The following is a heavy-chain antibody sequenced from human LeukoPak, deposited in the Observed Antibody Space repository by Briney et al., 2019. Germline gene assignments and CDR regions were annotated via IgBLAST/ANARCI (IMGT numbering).Heavy chain of an antibody. V-gene: IGHV3-15*01. J-gene: IGHJ4*02. Sequence: GSLRLSCAASGFPFSNAWMSWVRQAPGKGLEWVGRIKSKTDGGTTDYAAPVKGRFTISRDDSKNTLYLQMNSLKTEDTAVYYCTTDRYYDSSGYYYPFDYWGQGTLVTVSS. CDR2: IKSKTDGGTT. D-gene: IGHD3-22*01. CDR1: GFPFSNAW. CDR3: TTDRYYDSSGYYYPFDY.